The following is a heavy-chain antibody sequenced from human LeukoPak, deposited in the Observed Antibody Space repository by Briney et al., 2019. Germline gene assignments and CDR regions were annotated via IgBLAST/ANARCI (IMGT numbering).Heavy chain of an antibody. D-gene: IGHD3-22*01. V-gene: IGHV3-21*01. J-gene: IGHJ3*02. CDR1: GFTFSNAW. Sequence: PGGSLRLTCAASGFTFSNAWMNWVRQAPGKGLEWVSSISSSSSYIYYADSVKGRFTISRDNAKNSLYLQMNSLRAEDTAVYYCASSTYDSSGDNAFDIWGQGTMVTVSS. CDR2: ISSSSSYI. CDR3: ASSTYDSSGDNAFDI.